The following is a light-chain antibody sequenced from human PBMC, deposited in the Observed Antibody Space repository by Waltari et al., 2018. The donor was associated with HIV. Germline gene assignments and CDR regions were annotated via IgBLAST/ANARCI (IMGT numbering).Light chain of an antibody. Sequence: QSVLTQPPSASGTPGQRVTISCSGSSSNIGRNYVYWYQQPPGTAPKLLIYRNNQRPSGVPDRFSGSKSGISGSLAISGLRSDDEADYYCAAWDDTRVVFGGGTKLTVL. J-gene: IGLJ3*02. V-gene: IGLV1-47*01. CDR2: RNN. CDR1: SSNIGRNY. CDR3: AAWDDTRVV.